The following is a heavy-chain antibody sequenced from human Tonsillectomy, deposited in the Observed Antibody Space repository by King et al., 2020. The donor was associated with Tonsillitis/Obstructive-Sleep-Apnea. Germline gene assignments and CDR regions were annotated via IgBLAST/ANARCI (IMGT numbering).Heavy chain of an antibody. V-gene: IGHV3-74*01. CDR1: GFTFSNYW. Sequence: VQLVESGGGLVQPGGSLRLSCAASGFTFSNYWMYWVRQAPGKGLVWVSRINGDGSSTSYADSVKGRFTIPRDNARDTLYLQMNSLRAEDTAVYYCARFQVVPAAMLDYWGQGTLVTVSS. D-gene: IGHD2-2*01. CDR2: INGDGSST. J-gene: IGHJ4*02. CDR3: ARFQVVPAAMLDY.